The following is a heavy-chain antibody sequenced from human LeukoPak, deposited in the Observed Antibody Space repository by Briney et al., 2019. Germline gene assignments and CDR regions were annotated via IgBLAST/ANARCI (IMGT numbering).Heavy chain of an antibody. J-gene: IGHJ4*02. D-gene: IGHD2-2*01. CDR1: GFTFSSYA. Sequence: GGSLRLSCAASGFTFSSYAMSWVRQAPGKGLEWVSAISGSGGSTYYADSVKGRFTISRDNSKNTLYLQMNSLRAQDTAVYYCAKAWVHDCSSTSCYGLFDYWGQGTLVTVSS. CDR2: ISGSGGST. V-gene: IGHV3-23*01. CDR3: AKAWVHDCSSTSCYGLFDY.